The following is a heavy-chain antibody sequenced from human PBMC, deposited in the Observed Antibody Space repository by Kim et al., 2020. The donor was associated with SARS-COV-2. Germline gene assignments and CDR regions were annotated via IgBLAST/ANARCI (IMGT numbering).Heavy chain of an antibody. J-gene: IGHJ4*02. V-gene: IGHV5-51*01. Sequence: SPSFQGQVTISADKSISTAYLQWSSLKASDTAMYYCARLHGSGSYYLFDYWGQGTLVTVSS. D-gene: IGHD3-10*01. CDR3: ARLHGSGSYYLFDY.